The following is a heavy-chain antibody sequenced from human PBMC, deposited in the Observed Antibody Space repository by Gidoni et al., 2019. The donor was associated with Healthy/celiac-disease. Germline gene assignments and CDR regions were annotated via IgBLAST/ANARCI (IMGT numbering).Heavy chain of an antibody. J-gene: IGHJ6*02. CDR2: IYYSGST. D-gene: IGHD3-10*01. CDR3: ARESGGIPSPMYGMDV. Sequence: QVQLQESGPGLVKPSQTLSPTCTVSGGSISRGDYYWSWIRQPPGKGLEWIGYIYYSGSTYYNPSLKSRVTISVDTSKNQFSLKLSSVTAADTAVYYCARESGGIPSPMYGMDVWGQGTTVTVSS. CDR1: GGSISRGDYY. V-gene: IGHV4-30-4*01.